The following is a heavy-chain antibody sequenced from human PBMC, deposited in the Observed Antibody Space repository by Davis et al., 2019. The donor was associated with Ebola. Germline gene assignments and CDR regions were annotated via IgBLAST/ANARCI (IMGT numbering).Heavy chain of an antibody. CDR1: GGSLSGHY. Sequence: PSETLSLTCAVNGGSLSGHYWSWIRQPPGKGLEWIGQINYGGSTKYNPSLKSRVTLSVHTSKNQFSLKLSSMTAADTAVYYCARGREEAVVVIAIGGLDYWGQGSLVTVSS. CDR3: ARGREEAVVVIAIGGLDY. D-gene: IGHD2-21*01. J-gene: IGHJ4*02. V-gene: IGHV4-34*01. CDR2: INYGGST.